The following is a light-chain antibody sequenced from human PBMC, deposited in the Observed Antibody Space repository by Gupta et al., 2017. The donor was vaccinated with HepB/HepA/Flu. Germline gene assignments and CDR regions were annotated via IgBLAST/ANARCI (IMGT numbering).Light chain of an antibody. CDR1: QTVGRDY. CDR3: HQYAYSPLT. Sequence: EIVLTQSPGTLSLSPGERVTLSCRASQTVGRDYLAWFQHKPGQSPRLLIYDASSRATGIPYRFSGSGSGTDFTLTISRLEPEDFTVYYCHQYAYSPLTFGQGTRLDIK. J-gene: IGKJ5*01. CDR2: DAS. V-gene: IGKV3-20*01.